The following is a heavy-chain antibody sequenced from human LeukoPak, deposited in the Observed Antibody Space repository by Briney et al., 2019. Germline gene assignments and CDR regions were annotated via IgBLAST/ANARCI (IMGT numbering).Heavy chain of an antibody. CDR2: RSNE. J-gene: IGHJ5*01. D-gene: IGHD3-16*01. Sequence: RSNEYYSDSVKGRLAISRDNDKNTVNMQMNSLRAEDTAVYYCARDGWGLAVWGLFDFWGQGTLVTVS. V-gene: IGHV3-33*01. CDR3: ARDGWGLAVWGLFDF.